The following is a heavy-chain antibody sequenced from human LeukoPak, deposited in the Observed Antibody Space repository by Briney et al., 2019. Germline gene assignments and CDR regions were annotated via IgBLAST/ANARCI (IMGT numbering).Heavy chain of an antibody. V-gene: IGHV1-18*01. D-gene: IGHD3-22*01. Sequence: ASVTVSCKASGYTFTSYGISWVRQAPGQGREWMGWISAYNGNTNYAQKLQGRVTMTTDTSTSTAYMELRSLRSDDTAVYYCARTLSSYYDSSGIDYWGQGTLVTVSS. J-gene: IGHJ4*02. CDR1: GYTFTSYG. CDR3: ARTLSSYYDSSGIDY. CDR2: ISAYNGNT.